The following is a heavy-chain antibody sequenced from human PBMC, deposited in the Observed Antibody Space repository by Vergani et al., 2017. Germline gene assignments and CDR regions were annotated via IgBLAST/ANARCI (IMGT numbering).Heavy chain of an antibody. CDR3: ARGFSSSWYFDY. J-gene: IGHJ4*02. CDR1: GESIRSGSHY. D-gene: IGHD6-13*01. CDR2: IHTGGST. Sequence: QVKLQESGPGLLKPSQTLSLTCTVSGESIRSGSHYWSWIRQPAGKGPEWIGHIHTGGSTDLNPSFKSRVSISVDTSKNQFSLKLSSVTAADTAVYYCARGFSSSWYFDYWGQGTLVTVSS. V-gene: IGHV4-61*02.